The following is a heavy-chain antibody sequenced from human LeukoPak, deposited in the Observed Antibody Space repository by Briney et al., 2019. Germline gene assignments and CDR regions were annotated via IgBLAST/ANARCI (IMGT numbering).Heavy chain of an antibody. CDR2: ISGSGGST. Sequence: GGSLRLSCAASGFTFSSYAMSWVRQAPGKGLEWVSAISGSGGSTYYADSVKGRFTISRDNSKNTPYLQMNSLRAEDTAVYYCASPPPRLGYCSSTSCPDYWGQGTLVTVSS. V-gene: IGHV3-23*01. D-gene: IGHD2-2*01. CDR3: ASPPPRLGYCSSTSCPDY. J-gene: IGHJ4*02. CDR1: GFTFSSYA.